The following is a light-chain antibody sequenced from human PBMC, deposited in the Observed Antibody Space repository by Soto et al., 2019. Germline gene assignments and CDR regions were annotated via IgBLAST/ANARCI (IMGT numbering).Light chain of an antibody. J-gene: IGKJ5*01. Sequence: IVLTHAPATLSFSPGEIATLSFRASQSVSSYLAWYQQKPGQAPRLLIYDASNRATGIPARFSGSGSGTDFTLTISSLEPEDFAVYYCQQRSNGITFGQGARLEIK. CDR3: QQRSNGIT. CDR1: QSVSSY. CDR2: DAS. V-gene: IGKV3-11*01.